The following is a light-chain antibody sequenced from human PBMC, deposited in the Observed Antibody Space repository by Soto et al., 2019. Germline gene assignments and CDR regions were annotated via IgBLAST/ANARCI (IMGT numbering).Light chain of an antibody. CDR3: ATWDDSMNGL. V-gene: IGLV1-44*01. CDR1: SPKIGSNT. J-gene: IGLJ3*02. CDR2: TNN. Sequence: QSVLNQPPSASGTPGQRVTISCSGSSPKIGSNTVSWYQHLPVTAPNLLIYTNNQRPSGVPDRFSGSKSGTSDSLTISGLQSEDESDYYCATWDDSMNGLFGGGTKVTV.